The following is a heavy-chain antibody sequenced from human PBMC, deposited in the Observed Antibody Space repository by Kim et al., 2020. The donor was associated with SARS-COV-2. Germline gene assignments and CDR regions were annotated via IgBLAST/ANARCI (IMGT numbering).Heavy chain of an antibody. D-gene: IGHD3-16*01. V-gene: IGHV4-59*08. CDR3: ARRKITFGGVKGPTRGYYFDY. CDR1: GGSISSYY. Sequence: SETLSLTCTVSGGSISSYYWSWIRQPPGKGLEWIGYIYYSGSTNYNPSLKSRVTISVDTSKNQFSLKLSSVTAADTAVYYCARRKITFGGVKGPTRGYYFDYWGQGTLVTVSS. J-gene: IGHJ4*02. CDR2: IYYSGST.